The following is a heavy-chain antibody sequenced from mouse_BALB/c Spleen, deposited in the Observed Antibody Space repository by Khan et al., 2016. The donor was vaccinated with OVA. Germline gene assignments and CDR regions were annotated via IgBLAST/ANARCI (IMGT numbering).Heavy chain of an antibody. CDR1: GYAFTHYL. Sequence: QVRLQQSGTELVRPGTSVKVSCRASGYAFTHYLIEWVKQRPGQGLEWIGVINPGSGGTNYNEKFEGKATLTADNSSSTAYMHLSSLTSDDSAVYFCARGFYDGYLAWFAYWGQGTLVTVSA. V-gene: IGHV1-54*01. CDR2: INPGSGGT. D-gene: IGHD2-3*01. CDR3: ARGFYDGYLAWFAY. J-gene: IGHJ3*01.